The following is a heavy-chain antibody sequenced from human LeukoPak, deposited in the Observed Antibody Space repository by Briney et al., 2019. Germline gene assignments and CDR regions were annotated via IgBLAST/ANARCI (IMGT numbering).Heavy chain of an antibody. CDR3: ARRPIKYYYYGMDV. CDR2: ISYDGSNK. V-gene: IGHV3-30*04. Sequence: GGSLRLSCTASGLTFGDYAMSWFRQAPGKGLEWVTVISYDGSNKYYADSVKGRFTISRDNSKNTLYLQMNSLRAEDTAVYYCARRPIKYYYYGMDVWGQGTTVTVSS. CDR1: GLTFGDYA. J-gene: IGHJ6*02.